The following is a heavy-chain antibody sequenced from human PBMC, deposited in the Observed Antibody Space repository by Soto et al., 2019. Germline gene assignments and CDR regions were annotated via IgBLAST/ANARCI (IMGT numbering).Heavy chain of an antibody. V-gene: IGHV4-39*01. D-gene: IGHD3-10*01. CDR2: IYYSGST. Sequence: SETLSLTCTVSGGSISSSSYYWGWIRQPPGKGLEWIGSIYYSGSTYYNPSLKSRVTISVDTSKNQFSLKLSSVTAADTAVYYCARHISTFYGSGSYRWFDPWGQGTLVTVSS. CDR1: GGSISSSSYY. J-gene: IGHJ5*02. CDR3: ARHISTFYGSGSYRWFDP.